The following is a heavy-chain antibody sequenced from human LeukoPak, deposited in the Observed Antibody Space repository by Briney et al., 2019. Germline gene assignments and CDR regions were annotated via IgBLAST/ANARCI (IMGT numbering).Heavy chain of an antibody. V-gene: IGHV4-31*03. Sequence: SETLSLTCTVSGGSISSGNYYWSWIRQHPGKGLEWIGYIHHSGSTYYNPSLKSRVIISVDTSKNQFSLKLNSVTAADTAVYYCARAGDDILTGCYDYWGQGTLVTVSS. J-gene: IGHJ4*02. CDR3: ARAGDDILTGCYDY. CDR2: IHHSGST. CDR1: GGSISSGNYY. D-gene: IGHD3-9*01.